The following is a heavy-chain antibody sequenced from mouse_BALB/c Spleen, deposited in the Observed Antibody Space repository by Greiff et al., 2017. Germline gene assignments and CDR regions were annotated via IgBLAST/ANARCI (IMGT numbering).Heavy chain of an antibody. V-gene: IGHV7-3*02. D-gene: IGHD2-12*01. CDR2: IRNKANGYTT. CDR1: GFTFTDYY. Sequence: EVQVVESGGGLVQPGGSLRLSCATSGFTFTDYYMSWVRQPPGKALEWLGFIRNKANGYTTEYSASVKGRFTISRDNSQSILYLQMNTLRAEDSATYYCARDYDGRGYYAMDYWGQGTSVTVSS. J-gene: IGHJ4*01. CDR3: ARDYDGRGYYAMDY.